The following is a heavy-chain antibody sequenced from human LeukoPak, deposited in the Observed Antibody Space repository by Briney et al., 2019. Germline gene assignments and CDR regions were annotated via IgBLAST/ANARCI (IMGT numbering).Heavy chain of an antibody. CDR2: IYYSGST. CDR1: GGSISSSSYY. Sequence: SETLSLTCTVSGGSISSSSYYWGWIRQPPGKGLEWIGSIYYSGSTYYNPSLKSRVTISVDTSKNQFSLKLSSVAAADTAVYYCARDPSFNMIVVVITPSWYFDLWGRGTLVTVSS. CDR3: ARDPSFNMIVVVITPSWYFDL. D-gene: IGHD3-22*01. V-gene: IGHV4-39*07. J-gene: IGHJ2*01.